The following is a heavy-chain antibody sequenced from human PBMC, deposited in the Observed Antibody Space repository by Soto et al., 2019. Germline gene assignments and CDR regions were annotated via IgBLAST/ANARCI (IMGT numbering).Heavy chain of an antibody. J-gene: IGHJ4*02. CDR1: GFTFSSYA. V-gene: IGHV3-30-3*01. CDR3: ARDSPHFDY. CDR2: ISYDGSNK. Sequence: QVQLVESGGGVVQPGRSLRLSCAASGFTFSSYATHWVRQAPGKGLEWVAVISYDGSNKYYADSVKGRFTISRDNSKNTLYLQMNSLRAEDTAVYYCARDSPHFDYWGQGTLVTVSS.